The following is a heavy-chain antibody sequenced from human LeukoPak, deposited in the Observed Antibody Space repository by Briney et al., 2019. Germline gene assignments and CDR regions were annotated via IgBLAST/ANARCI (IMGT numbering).Heavy chain of an antibody. CDR1: GFTFSSYA. CDR2: ISYDGSNK. CDR3: ARDVRSANWFDP. J-gene: IGHJ5*02. Sequence: PGGSLRLSCAASGFTFSSYAMHWVRQAPGKGLEWVAVISYDGSNKKYADSVKGRFTISGDNAKNSLYLQMNSLRAGDTAVYYCARDVRSANWFDPWGQGTLVTVSS. V-gene: IGHV3-30*04.